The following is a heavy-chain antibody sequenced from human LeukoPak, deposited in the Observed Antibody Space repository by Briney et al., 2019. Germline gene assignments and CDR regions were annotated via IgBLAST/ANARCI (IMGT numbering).Heavy chain of an antibody. V-gene: IGHV3-48*03. J-gene: IGHJ3*02. CDR2: ISSSGGTI. CDR1: GFIFSSYE. CDR3: ARDSSHYDFDI. Sequence: GGSPRLSCAASGFIFSSYEMNWVRQAPGKGLEWVSYISSSGGTIYYADSVKGRFTISRDNAKNSLYLQMNSLRAEDTAVYYCARDSSHYDFDIWGQGTMVTVSS. D-gene: IGHD3-10*01.